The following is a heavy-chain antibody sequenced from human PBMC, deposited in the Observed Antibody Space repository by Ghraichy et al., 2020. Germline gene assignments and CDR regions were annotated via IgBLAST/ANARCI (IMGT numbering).Heavy chain of an antibody. CDR3: AREASTVLLSGASRNAFEI. J-gene: IGHJ3*02. V-gene: IGHV4-31*03. CDR2: IYYSGST. D-gene: IGHD3-10*01. CDR1: GGSISSGGYF. Sequence: SETLSLTCTVSGGSISSGGYFWSWIRQHPGKGLEWFGYIYYSGSTYYNPSLKSRVTISVDTSKNQFSLKLSSVTAADTAVYYCAREASTVLLSGASRNAFEIWAQGTIVTGSS.